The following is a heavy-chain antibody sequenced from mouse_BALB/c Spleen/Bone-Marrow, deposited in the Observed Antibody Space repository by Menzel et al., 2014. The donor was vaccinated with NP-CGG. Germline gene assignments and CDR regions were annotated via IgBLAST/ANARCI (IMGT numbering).Heavy chain of an antibody. J-gene: IGHJ2*01. D-gene: IGHD1-1*01. CDR1: GYAFSSPW. Sequence: VQLQESGPGLVKPGASVKISCKASGYAFSSPWLNWVKQRPGQGLGGIGGIYPGDGDTKINGKSKGKATLIADKSSSTAYMQLSSLTSVDSAVYFCARSYYGSSYYVDYWGQGTTLTVSA. CDR2: IYPGDGDT. CDR3: ARSYYGSSYYVDY. V-gene: IGHV1-82*01.